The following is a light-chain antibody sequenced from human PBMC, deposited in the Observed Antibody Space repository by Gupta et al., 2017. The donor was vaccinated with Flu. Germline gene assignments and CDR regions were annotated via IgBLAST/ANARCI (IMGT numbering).Light chain of an antibody. CDR2: KAS. CDR1: ESLVYSDGDSY. J-gene: IGKJ1*01. Sequence: AVMTQSPLCLPVTLGQPSSISCRSSESLVYSDGDSYVSWFHQRPGQTPRRLIYKASNRDSGIPDRISGSGSSTDFTLKISRVEAEDVGVYYCMHSTRWPWTFGQGTKVEI. CDR3: MHSTRWPWT. V-gene: IGKV2-30*01.